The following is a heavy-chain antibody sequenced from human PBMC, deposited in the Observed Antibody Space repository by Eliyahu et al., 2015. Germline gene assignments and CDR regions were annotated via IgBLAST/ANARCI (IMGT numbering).Heavy chain of an antibody. J-gene: IGHJ4*02. Sequence: EVQLLESGGGLVQPGGSLRLSXXASGFTFNXXXRMSWXRQAPGKGLEWVSGIRGTGGNTNYADSVRGRFTISRDNSKKTLYLQMNTLRAEDTAVYYCAKMSSGWSQRYTATIDYWGQGTLVIVSS. CDR1: GFTFNXXX. CDR3: AKMSSGWSQRYTATIDY. D-gene: IGHD6-19*01. CDR2: IRGTGGNT. V-gene: IGHV3-23*01.